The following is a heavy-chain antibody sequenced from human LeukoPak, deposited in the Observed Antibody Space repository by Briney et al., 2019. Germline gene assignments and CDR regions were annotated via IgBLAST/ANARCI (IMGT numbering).Heavy chain of an antibody. Sequence: PGGSLRLSCAASGFTFSSYAMNWVRQAPGKGLEWVSAITGSGGSTYYADSVKGRFTISRDNSKATLYLQMNRLKAEDTAVYHCARTYYYDSSGLSFYLWGQGTLVTVSS. CDR3: ARTYYYDSSGLSFYL. CDR1: GFTFSSYA. D-gene: IGHD3-22*01. V-gene: IGHV3-23*01. CDR2: ITGSGGST. J-gene: IGHJ4*02.